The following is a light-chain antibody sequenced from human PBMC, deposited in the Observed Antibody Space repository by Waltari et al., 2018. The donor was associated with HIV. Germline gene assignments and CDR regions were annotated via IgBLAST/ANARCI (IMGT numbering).Light chain of an antibody. CDR3: CSYAGSSTLV. CDR2: EVS. V-gene: IGLV2-23*02. CDR1: SSDFGSYKL. J-gene: IGLJ2*01. Sequence: QSALTQPASVSGSPGPSITISCTGPSSDFGSYKLVSWYQHHPGKAPTLMSYEVSKRPSGVSNRFSGSKSGNTASLTISGLQAEDEADYYCCSYAGSSTLVFGGGTKLTVL.